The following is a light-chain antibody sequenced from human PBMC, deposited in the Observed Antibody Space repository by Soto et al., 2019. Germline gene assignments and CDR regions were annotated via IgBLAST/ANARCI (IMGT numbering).Light chain of an antibody. V-gene: IGKV3-20*01. Sequence: ETVLTQSPGTLSLSPGERATLSCRASQSVSSSYLAWYQQKPGQAPRLLIYYASSRATGIPDRFSCSGSGTDFTLTISRLEPEDFAVYYCQQYVRSPPSWTFGQGTKVEIK. CDR3: QQYVRSPPSWT. CDR1: QSVSSSY. CDR2: YAS. J-gene: IGKJ1*01.